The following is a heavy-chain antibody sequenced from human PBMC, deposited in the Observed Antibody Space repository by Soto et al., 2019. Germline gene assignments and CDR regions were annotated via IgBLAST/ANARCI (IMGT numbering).Heavy chain of an antibody. J-gene: IGHJ6*02. Sequence: QVRLQESGPGLVKPSETLSLTCTVSGGSISSYYWSWIRQPPGKGLEWIGYMYNTGSTIYNPSLKRSVTLSVDTSKNQFSLKLNSVTAADTAVYYCARDLWGYCGADCYPLDVWGQGTMVTVSS. CDR3: ARDLWGYCGADCYPLDV. CDR2: MYNTGST. CDR1: GGSISSYY. V-gene: IGHV4-59*01. D-gene: IGHD2-21*02.